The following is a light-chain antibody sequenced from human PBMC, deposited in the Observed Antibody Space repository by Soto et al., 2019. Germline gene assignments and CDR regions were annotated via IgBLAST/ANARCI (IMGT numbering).Light chain of an antibody. CDR1: SSDVGGYNY. J-gene: IGLJ2*01. CDR3: SSYTSSSTRVV. Sequence: QSVLTQPASVSGSPGQSITISCTGTSSDVGGYNYVSWYQQYPGKAPKLIIFEVSNRPSGVSARFSGSKSGNTASLTLSGLQAEDEADYYCSSYTSSSTRVVFGGGTKVTVL. V-gene: IGLV2-14*01. CDR2: EVS.